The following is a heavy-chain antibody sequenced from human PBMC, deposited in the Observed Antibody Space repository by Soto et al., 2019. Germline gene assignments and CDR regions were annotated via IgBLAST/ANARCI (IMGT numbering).Heavy chain of an antibody. CDR1: GFTFSSYA. CDR2: ISYDGSNK. D-gene: IGHD3-16*01. J-gene: IGHJ5*02. CDR3: ARGGMYPDGGP. V-gene: IGHV3-30-3*01. Sequence: QVQLVESGGGVVQPGRSLRLSCAASGFTFSSYAMHWVRQAPGKGLEWVAVISYDGSNKYYADSVKGRFTISRDNSKNTLYVQMNSLRAEDTAVYYCARGGMYPDGGPWGQGTLVTVSS.